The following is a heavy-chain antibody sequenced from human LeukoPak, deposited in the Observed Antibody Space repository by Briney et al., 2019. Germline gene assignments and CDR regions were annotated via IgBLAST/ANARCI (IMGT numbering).Heavy chain of an antibody. V-gene: IGHV3-21*01. CDR1: GDSISSYY. J-gene: IGHJ4*02. CDR3: TSHYTASYFGVADH. CDR2: ISSSTSYI. D-gene: IGHD1-26*01. Sequence: PSETLSLTCTVSGDSISSYYWSWIRQPPGKGLERVSSISSSTSYIYYADSVKGRFTISRDNAKNSLYLQMNSLRAEDTAVYYCTSHYTASYFGVADHWGQGTLVTVSS.